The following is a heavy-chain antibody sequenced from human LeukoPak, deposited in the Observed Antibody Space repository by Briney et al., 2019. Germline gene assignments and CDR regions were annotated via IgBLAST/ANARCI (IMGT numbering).Heavy chain of an antibody. J-gene: IGHJ4*02. CDR3: AKVSGYNYDYDFDY. Sequence: GGSLRLSCAASGFTFSSYWMHWVRQAPGKGLVWVSRINTDGSGTSYADSVKGRFTISRDNSKNTLYLQMNSVRAEDTAVYFCAKVSGYNYDYDFDYWGQGTLVTVSS. V-gene: IGHV3-74*01. D-gene: IGHD5-18*01. CDR2: INTDGSGT. CDR1: GFTFSSYW.